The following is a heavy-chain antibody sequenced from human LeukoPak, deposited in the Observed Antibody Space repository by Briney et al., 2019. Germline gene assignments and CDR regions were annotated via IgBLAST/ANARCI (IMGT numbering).Heavy chain of an antibody. J-gene: IGHJ4*02. Sequence: GGSLRLFCAASGFTFSDYYMSWIRQAPGKGLVGVSYISSSGSTIYYADSVKGRFTISRDNAKNTLYLQMNSLRAEDTAVYYCARVLGGGYFDYWGQGTLVTVSS. V-gene: IGHV3-11*04. CDR1: GFTFSDYY. D-gene: IGHD3-16*01. CDR2: ISSSGSTI. CDR3: ARVLGGGYFDY.